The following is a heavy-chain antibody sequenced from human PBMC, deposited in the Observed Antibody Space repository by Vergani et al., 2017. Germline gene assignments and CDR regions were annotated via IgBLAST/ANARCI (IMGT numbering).Heavy chain of an antibody. J-gene: IGHJ4*02. V-gene: IGHV1-24*01. CDR3: ATGPTIAARPXPYY. Sequence: QVQLVQSGAEVKKPGASVKVSCKVSGYTLTELSMHWVRQAPGKWLEWMGGFDPEDGETIYAQKFQGRVTMTEDTSTDTAYMELSSLRSEDTAVYYGATGPTIAARPXPYYWGQGTLVTVSS. CDR2: FDPEDGET. D-gene: IGHD6-6*01. CDR1: GYTLTELS.